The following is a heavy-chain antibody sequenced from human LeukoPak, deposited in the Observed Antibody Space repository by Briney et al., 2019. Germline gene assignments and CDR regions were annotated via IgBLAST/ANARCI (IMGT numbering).Heavy chain of an antibody. Sequence: SQTLSLTCTISGGSISSGDYDWGWIRQTPGKGLERIGYIYYSGSTYYNPSLKSRVTISVVTSKNQFSLKLSSVTAADTAVYYCARLGIAAAGTLFDYWGQGTLVTVSS. CDR3: ARLGIAAAGTLFDY. V-gene: IGHV4-30-4*08. J-gene: IGHJ4*02. D-gene: IGHD6-13*01. CDR1: GGSISSGDYD. CDR2: IYYSGST.